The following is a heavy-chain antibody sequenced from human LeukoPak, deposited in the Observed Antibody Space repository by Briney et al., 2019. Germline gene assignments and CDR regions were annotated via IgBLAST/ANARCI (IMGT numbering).Heavy chain of an antibody. J-gene: IGHJ2*01. D-gene: IGHD3-22*01. V-gene: IGHV4-30-2*01. CDR3: AREHSSGYYPPRYFDL. CDR2: IYHSGST. CDR1: GGSISSGGYS. Sequence: SETLSLTCAVSGGSISSGGYSWSWIRQPPGKGLEWIGYIYHSGSTYYNPSLKSRVTISVDRSKNQFSLKLSSVTAADTAVYYCAREHSSGYYPPRYFDLWGRGTLVTVSP.